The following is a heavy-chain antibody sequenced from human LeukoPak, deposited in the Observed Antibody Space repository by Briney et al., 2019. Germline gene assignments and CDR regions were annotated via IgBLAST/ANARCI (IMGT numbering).Heavy chain of an antibody. V-gene: IGHV3-23*01. CDR2: ISGSGGST. CDR3: ARGVFGVVPDRYYFDY. CDR1: GFTFDDYA. D-gene: IGHD3-3*01. J-gene: IGHJ4*02. Sequence: GGSLRLSCAASGFTFDDYAMHWVRQAPGKGLEWVSAISGSGGSTYYADSVKGRFTISRDNSKNTLYLQMNSLRAEDTAVYYCARGVFGVVPDRYYFDYWGQGTLVTVS.